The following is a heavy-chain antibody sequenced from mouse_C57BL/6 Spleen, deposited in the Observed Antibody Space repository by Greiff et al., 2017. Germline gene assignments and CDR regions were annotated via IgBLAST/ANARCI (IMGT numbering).Heavy chain of an antibody. J-gene: IGHJ2*01. V-gene: IGHV3-6*01. CDR3: ARDEGG. CDR1: GYSITSGYY. Sequence: EVKLMESGPGLVKPSQSLSLTCSVTGYSITSGYYWNWIRQFPGNKLEWMGYISYDGSNNYNPSLKNRISITRDTSKNQFFLKLNSVTTEDTATYYCARDEGGWGQGTTLTVSS. CDR2: ISYDGSN.